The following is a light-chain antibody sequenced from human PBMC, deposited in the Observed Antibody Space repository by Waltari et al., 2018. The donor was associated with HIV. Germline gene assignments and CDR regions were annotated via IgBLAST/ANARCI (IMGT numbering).Light chain of an antibody. Sequence: PGERATLSCRASQSVSSSYLAWYQQKPGQAPRLLIYGASSRATGIPDRFSGSGSGTDFTLTIRRLEPEDFAVYYCQQYGISTLFTFGPGTKVDIK. CDR2: GAS. CDR1: QSVSSSY. V-gene: IGKV3-20*01. J-gene: IGKJ3*01. CDR3: QQYGISTLFT.